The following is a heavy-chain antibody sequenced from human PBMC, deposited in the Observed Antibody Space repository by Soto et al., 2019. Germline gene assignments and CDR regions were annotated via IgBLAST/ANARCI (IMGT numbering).Heavy chain of an antibody. CDR3: ARGGHVVVVTASLDY. V-gene: IGHV1-46*01. CDR2: VNPSGGHT. Sequence: QVQLMQSGAEVKKPGASVKVSCKASGDTFTDYYIHWVRQAPGQGLEWMGTVNPSGGHTTYAQHFLGRVTMTRDTSTSTLYMELTSLTSDDTAIYHSARGGHVVVVTASLDYWGQGTLVTVSS. J-gene: IGHJ4*02. D-gene: IGHD2-21*02. CDR1: GDTFTDYY.